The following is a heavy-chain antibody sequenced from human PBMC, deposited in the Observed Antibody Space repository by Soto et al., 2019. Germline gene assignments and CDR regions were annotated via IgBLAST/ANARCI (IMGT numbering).Heavy chain of an antibody. D-gene: IGHD4-17*01. CDR2: ISAYNGNT. Sequence: ASVKVSCKASGYTFTSYGISWVRRAPGQGLEWMGWISAYNGNTNYAQKLQGRVTMTTDTSTSTAYMELRSLRSDDTAVYYCARVYTVTPMFDIWGQGTMVTVSS. V-gene: IGHV1-18*01. CDR1: GYTFTSYG. J-gene: IGHJ3*02. CDR3: ARVYTVTPMFDI.